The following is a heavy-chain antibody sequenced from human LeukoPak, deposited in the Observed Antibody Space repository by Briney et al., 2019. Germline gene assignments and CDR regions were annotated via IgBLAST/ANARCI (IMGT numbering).Heavy chain of an antibody. J-gene: IGHJ5*02. CDR3: ASHYYYGAGSYYNRWFDP. CDR2: IYYSGST. CDR1: GGSISSSSYY. V-gene: IGHV4-39*01. Sequence: SETLSLTCTVSGGSISSSSYYWGWIRQPPGKGLEWIGSIYYSGSTYYNPPLKSRVTISVDTSKNQFSLKLSSVTAADTALYYCASHYYYGAGSYYNRWFDPWGQGTLVTVSS. D-gene: IGHD3-10*01.